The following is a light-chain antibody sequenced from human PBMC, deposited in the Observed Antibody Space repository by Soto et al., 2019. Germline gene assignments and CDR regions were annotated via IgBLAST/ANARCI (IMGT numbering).Light chain of an antibody. Sequence: AIRMTQSPSSFSASTGDRVTITCRASQGISSYLAWYQQKPGKAPKLLIYAASTLQSGVPSRFSGSGSGTDFTLTISCLQSEDFATYYCQQYYSYSVTFGQGTKVDI. CDR2: AAS. J-gene: IGKJ1*01. CDR1: QGISSY. CDR3: QQYYSYSVT. V-gene: IGKV1-8*01.